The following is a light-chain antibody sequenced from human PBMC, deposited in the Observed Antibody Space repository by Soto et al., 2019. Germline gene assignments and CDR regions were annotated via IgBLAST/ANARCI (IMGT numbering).Light chain of an antibody. Sequence: QSVLTQTPSASGTPGQRITISCSGSSSNIGSRTVNWYQQFPGPAPKVLIYSNTQRPSRVPDRFSASKSGTTASLSISGRQSEDEAEYYCSAWDDSLNGHVFGGGTKLTVL. CDR2: SNT. V-gene: IGLV1-44*01. CDR1: SSNIGSRT. CDR3: SAWDDSLNGHV. J-gene: IGLJ2*01.